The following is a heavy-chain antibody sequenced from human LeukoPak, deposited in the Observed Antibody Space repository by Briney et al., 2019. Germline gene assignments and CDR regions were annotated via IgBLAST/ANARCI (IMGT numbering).Heavy chain of an antibody. CDR1: GFTFSSYS. D-gene: IGHD2-15*01. CDR2: ISSSSSYI. J-gene: IGHJ3*02. V-gene: IGHV3-21*01. CDR3: ARTVVAATLDTFDI. Sequence: GGSLRLSCAASGFTFSSYSMNWVRQAPGKGLEWVSSISSSSSYIYYADPVQGRFNISRDNAKNSLYLQMNSLRAEDTAVYYCARTVVAATLDTFDIWGQGTMVTVSS.